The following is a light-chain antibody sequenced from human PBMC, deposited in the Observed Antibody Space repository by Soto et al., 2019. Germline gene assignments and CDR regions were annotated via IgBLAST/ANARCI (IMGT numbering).Light chain of an antibody. J-gene: IGKJ1*01. V-gene: IGKV3-20*01. CDR2: GAS. CDR3: QQYGSSPRT. Sequence: EIVLTQSPGTLSLSPGEIATLFCRASQSVSSTYLGWYQQKPGQAPRLLIYGASSRATGIPDRFSGSGSGTDFTLTISRLEPEDFAVYYCQQYGSSPRTFGQGTKVEIK. CDR1: QSVSSTY.